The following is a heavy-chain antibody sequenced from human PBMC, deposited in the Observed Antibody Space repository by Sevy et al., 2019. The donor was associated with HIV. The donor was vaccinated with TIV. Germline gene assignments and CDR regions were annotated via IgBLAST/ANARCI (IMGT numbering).Heavy chain of an antibody. D-gene: IGHD3-22*01. V-gene: IGHV3-48*04. CDR2: ISSSSSTI. CDR3: VRDFNGYSDY. Sequence: GGSLRLSCAASGFTFSSYSMNWVRQAPGKGLEWVSYISSSSSTIYYADSVKGRFIISRDNARNTLYLQMNSLRADDTAVYYCVRDFNGYSDYWGQGTLVTVSS. CDR1: GFTFSSYS. J-gene: IGHJ4*02.